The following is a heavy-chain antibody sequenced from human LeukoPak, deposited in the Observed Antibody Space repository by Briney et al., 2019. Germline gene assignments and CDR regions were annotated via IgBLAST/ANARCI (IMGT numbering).Heavy chain of an antibody. D-gene: IGHD3-10*01. Sequence: SETLSLTCTVSGGSISSGSYYWSWIRQPAGKGLEWIGRIYTSGSTNYNPSLKSRVTISVDTSKNQFSLKLSSVTAADTAVYYCARTITMVRGVTPQPYYYYYYYMDVWGKGTTVTISS. CDR1: GGSISSGSYY. CDR2: IYTSGST. CDR3: ARTITMVRGVTPQPYYYYYYYMDV. V-gene: IGHV4-61*02. J-gene: IGHJ6*03.